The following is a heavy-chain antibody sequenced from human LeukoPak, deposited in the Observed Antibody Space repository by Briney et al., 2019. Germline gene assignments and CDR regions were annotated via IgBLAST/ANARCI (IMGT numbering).Heavy chain of an antibody. CDR2: INSDGSST. CDR3: ARDAVRFLEWLPFTYYYYYMDV. Sequence: GGSLRLSCAASGFTFSSYWMHWVRQAPGKGLVWVSRINSDGSSTSYADSVKGRFTISRDNAKNTLYLQMNSLRAEDTAVYYCARDAVRFLEWLPFTYYYYYMDVWGKGTTVTVSS. D-gene: IGHD3-3*01. V-gene: IGHV3-74*01. CDR1: GFTFSSYW. J-gene: IGHJ6*03.